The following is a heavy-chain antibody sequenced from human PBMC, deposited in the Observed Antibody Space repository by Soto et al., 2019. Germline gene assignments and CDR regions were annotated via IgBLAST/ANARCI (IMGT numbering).Heavy chain of an antibody. CDR1: GFTFSSYA. CDR2: ISGSGGST. D-gene: IGHD6-19*01. J-gene: IGHJ4*02. Sequence: EVQLLESGGGLVQPGGSLRLSCAASGFTFSSYAMSWVRQAPGKGLEWVSAISGSGGSTYYADSVKGRFTISRDNSKNTLYLQMNSLKAQDTAVYYCARRSSGWYFDYWGQGTLVTVSS. CDR3: ARRSSGWYFDY. V-gene: IGHV3-23*01.